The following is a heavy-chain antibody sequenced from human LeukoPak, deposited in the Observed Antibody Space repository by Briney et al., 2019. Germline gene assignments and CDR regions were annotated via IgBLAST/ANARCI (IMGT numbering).Heavy chain of an antibody. CDR3: ASGGSGSYYNGHFDY. CDR2: IIPIFGTA. CDR1: GGTFSSYA. Sequence: GSSVKVSCKASGGTFSSYAISWVRQAPGQGLEWMGGIIPIFGTATYAQKFQGRVTITTDESTSTAYMELSSLRSEDTAVYYCASGGSGSYYNGHFDYWGQGTLVTVSS. V-gene: IGHV1-69*05. D-gene: IGHD3-10*01. J-gene: IGHJ4*02.